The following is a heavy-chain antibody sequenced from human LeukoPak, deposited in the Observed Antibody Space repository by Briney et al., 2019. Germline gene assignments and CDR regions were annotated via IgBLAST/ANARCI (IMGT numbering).Heavy chain of an antibody. CDR3: AKWAYYDFWSGHYKSHFDS. D-gene: IGHD3-3*01. J-gene: IGHJ4*02. CDR2: IRDSGNGT. V-gene: IGHV3-23*01. CDR1: GFTFKNYA. Sequence: GGSLRLSCVVSGFTFKNYATSWVHQAPGKGLECVSSIRDSGNGTDYADSVKGRFTDSRDNSKNTLYLHMNTLSAEDTAVYYCAKWAYYDFWSGHYKSHFDSWGQGTLVTVSP.